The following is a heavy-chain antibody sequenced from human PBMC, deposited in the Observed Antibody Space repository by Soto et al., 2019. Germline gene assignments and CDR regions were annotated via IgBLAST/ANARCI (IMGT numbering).Heavy chain of an antibody. CDR3: ARDSSSWYDLLTGAVS. V-gene: IGHV1-18*01. Sequence: ASVKVSCKASGYTFTSYGISWVRHAPGQGLEWMGWISAYNGNTNYAQKLQGRVTMTTDTSTSTAYMELRSLRSDDTAVYYCARDSSSWYDLLTGAVSWGQGTLVTVS. D-gene: IGHD6-13*01. J-gene: IGHJ5*02. CDR2: ISAYNGNT. CDR1: GYTFTSYG.